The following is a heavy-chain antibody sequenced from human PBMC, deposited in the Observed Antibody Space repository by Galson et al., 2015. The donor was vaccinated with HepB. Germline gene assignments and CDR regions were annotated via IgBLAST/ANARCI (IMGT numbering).Heavy chain of an antibody. Sequence: SLRLSCAASGFTFSHYWMAWVRQAPGQGLEWVANIKEDGSLRYYVDSVKGRFTISRDNAKNSLYLQMNSLRAEDTAVYYCVRDSSIVVGGNWVDAYEIWGQGTTVTVSS. D-gene: IGHD4-23*01. CDR3: VRDSSIVVGGNWVDAYEI. CDR2: IKEDGSLR. J-gene: IGHJ3*02. CDR1: GFTFSHYW. V-gene: IGHV3-7*01.